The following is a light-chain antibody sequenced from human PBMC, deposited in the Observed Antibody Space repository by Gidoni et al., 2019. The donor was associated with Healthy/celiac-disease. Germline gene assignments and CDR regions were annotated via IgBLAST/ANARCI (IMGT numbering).Light chain of an antibody. J-gene: IGLJ2*01. CDR2: KNS. CDR1: ALPKQY. Sequence: YELTQPPAVSVSPGQTARITCSGDALPKQYAYWYQQKPGQAPVLVISKNSERPSWIPERFSGSSSGTTVTLTFSGVQAEDEADYYCQSADSSGTCVVFGGGTKLTVL. CDR3: QSADSSGTCVV. V-gene: IGLV3-25*03.